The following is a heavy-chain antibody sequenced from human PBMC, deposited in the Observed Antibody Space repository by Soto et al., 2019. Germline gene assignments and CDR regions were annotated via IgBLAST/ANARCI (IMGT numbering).Heavy chain of an antibody. D-gene: IGHD3-10*01. V-gene: IGHV4-59*08. CDR1: GGSITNYY. CDR3: VRHGFGTLHGLVDV. J-gene: IGHJ6*02. Sequence: QVQLQESGPGLVKPSETLSLTCTVSGGSITNYYCSWFRQPPGKGLEWIGYINYDGYSAYNLSLKRRVTLSMDASKTQFSLMLESVTATDTAVYYCVRHGFGTLHGLVDVWGPGTTVIVSS. CDR2: INYDGYS.